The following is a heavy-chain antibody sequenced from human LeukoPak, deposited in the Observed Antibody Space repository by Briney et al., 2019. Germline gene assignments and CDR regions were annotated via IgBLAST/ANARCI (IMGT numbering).Heavy chain of an antibody. CDR1: GYTFTSYG. J-gene: IGHJ3*02. CDR2: ISAYNGNT. V-gene: IGHV1-18*01. D-gene: IGHD3-3*01. CDR3: ARAPTDFWSGYSRDDAFDI. Sequence: ASVKVSCKASGYTFTSYGISWVRQAPGQGLEWMGWISAYNGNTNYAQKLQGRVTMTTDTSTSTAYMELRSLRSDDTAVYYCARAPTDFWSGYSRDDAFDIWGQGTMVTVSS.